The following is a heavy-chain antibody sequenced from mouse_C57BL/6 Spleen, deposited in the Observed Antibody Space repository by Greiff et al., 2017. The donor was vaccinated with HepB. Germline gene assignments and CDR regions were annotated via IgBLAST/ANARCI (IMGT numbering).Heavy chain of an antibody. CDR1: GYTFTDYN. V-gene: IGHV1-22*01. D-gene: IGHD1-1*01. J-gene: IGHJ1*03. CDR2: INPNNGGT. Sequence: VQLKESGPELVKPGASVKMSCKASGYTFTDYNMHWVKQSHGKSLEWIGYINPNNGGTSYNQKFKGKATLTVNKSSSTAYMELRSLTSEDSAVYYCARDSSYWYFDVWGTGTTVTVSS. CDR3: ARDSSYWYFDV.